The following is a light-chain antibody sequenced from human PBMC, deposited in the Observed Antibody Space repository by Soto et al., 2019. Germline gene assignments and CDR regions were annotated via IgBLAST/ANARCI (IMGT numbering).Light chain of an antibody. J-gene: IGLJ2*01. CDR2: YDS. V-gene: IGLV3-21*04. CDR3: QVWNSSSDPGV. Sequence: SYELTQPPSVSVAPGKTARITCGGNNIGSKSVHWYQQKPGQAPVLVIYYDSDRPSGIPERFSGSNSGNTATLTISRVEAGDEADYYCQVWNSSSDPGVFGGGTKVTDL. CDR1: NIGSKS.